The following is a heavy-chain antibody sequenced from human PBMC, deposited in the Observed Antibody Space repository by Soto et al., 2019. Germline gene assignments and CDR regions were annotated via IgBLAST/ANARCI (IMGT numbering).Heavy chain of an antibody. V-gene: IGHV3-13*01. D-gene: IGHD3-10*01. Sequence: PGGSLRLSCGASGFIFSNFDMHWVRQTTEKGLELVSGIGFAGDTNYSGSVKGRFTISRENAKNSLFLQMNSLRVGDTAVYYCVRGLPGGFDPWGQGTLVTVSS. J-gene: IGHJ5*02. CDR1: GFIFSNFD. CDR2: IGFAGDT. CDR3: VRGLPGGFDP.